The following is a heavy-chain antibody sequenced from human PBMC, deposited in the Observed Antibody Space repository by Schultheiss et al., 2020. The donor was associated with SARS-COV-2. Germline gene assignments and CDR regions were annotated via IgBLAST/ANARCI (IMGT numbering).Heavy chain of an antibody. CDR3: ARDDGSSGIADH. CDR1: GGSISSYY. Sequence: SETLSLTCTVSGGSISSYYWSWIRQPPGKGLEWIGYIYYSGSTYYNPSLKSRVTISIDTSKNQFSLKLSSVTAADTAVYYCARDDGSSGIADHWGQGTLVTVSS. CDR2: IYYSGST. V-gene: IGHV4-59*08. J-gene: IGHJ4*02. D-gene: IGHD3-22*01.